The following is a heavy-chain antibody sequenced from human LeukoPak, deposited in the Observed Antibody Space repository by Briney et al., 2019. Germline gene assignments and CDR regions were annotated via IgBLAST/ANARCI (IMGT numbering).Heavy chain of an antibody. Sequence: GGSLRLSCAASGFSGSGNFMSWVRQPPGKGLEWVSVIYNTGDTCYADSVKGRFTTSRDSSTGTLYLQMNSLRPEDTGVYYCTKDLGQQLVVYWGQGTLVTVAS. D-gene: IGHD6-13*01. J-gene: IGHJ4*02. V-gene: IGHV3-53*03. CDR1: GFSGSGNF. CDR3: TKDLGQQLVVY. CDR2: IYNTGDT.